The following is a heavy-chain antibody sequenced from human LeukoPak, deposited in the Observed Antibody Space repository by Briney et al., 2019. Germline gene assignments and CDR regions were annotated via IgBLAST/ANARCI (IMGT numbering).Heavy chain of an antibody. V-gene: IGHV3-23*01. J-gene: IGHJ4*02. CDR1: GFTFSSYP. Sequence: PGGSLRLSCAASGFTFSSYPMTWVRQAPGKGLEWVSTIGSSAGDTHYADSVKGRFTISRDNSKNSLYLQMNSLRAGDTAVYYCAKYYSTSGSSGGRVFDYWGQGSLVTVSS. CDR3: AKYYSTSGSSGGRVFDY. CDR2: IGSSAGDT. D-gene: IGHD3-10*01.